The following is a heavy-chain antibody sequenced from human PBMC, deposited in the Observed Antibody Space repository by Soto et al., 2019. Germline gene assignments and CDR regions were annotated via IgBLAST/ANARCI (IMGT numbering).Heavy chain of an antibody. CDR1: GGSVSSQC. D-gene: IGHD3-22*01. CDR3: ASQDYDKSVYYFDY. V-gene: IGHV4-4*07. J-gene: IGHJ4*02. CDR2: IYNGGIP. Sequence: PSETRSRTWTVSGGSVSSQCWSWIRQPAGKGLEWIGRIYNGGIPLIHPSLESRVALSLDTSKNQFSLTLSSVTAADTATYYCASQDYDKSVYYFDYWGRGTLVTVSS.